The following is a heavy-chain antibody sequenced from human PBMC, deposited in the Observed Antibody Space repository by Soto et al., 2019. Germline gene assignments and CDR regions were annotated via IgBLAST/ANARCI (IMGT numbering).Heavy chain of an antibody. V-gene: IGHV4-34*01. CDR2: INHSGSS. J-gene: IGHJ2*01. CDR1: GGSFSGFY. Sequence: QVQLQQWGAGLLKPSETPSLTCAVHGGSFSGFYWTWIRQPPGKGLEWIGEINHSGSSNYNPPLKSRVTMSLDTSRNQFSLSLNSVTAADTAVYYCARMAGPWYFDLWGRGTLVTVSS. CDR3: ARMAGPWYFDL.